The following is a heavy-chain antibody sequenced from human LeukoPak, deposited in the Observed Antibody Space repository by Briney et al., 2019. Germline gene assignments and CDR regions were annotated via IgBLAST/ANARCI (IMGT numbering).Heavy chain of an antibody. CDR1: GGTFSSYA. J-gene: IGHJ4*02. D-gene: IGHD3-10*01. Sequence: ASVKVSCKASGGTFSSYAISWVRQAPGQGLEWMGGIIPIFGTANYAQKFQGRVTITADKSTSKAYMELSSLRSEDTAVYYCAREPYGSGTRIDDYWGQGTLVTVSS. CDR2: IIPIFGTA. V-gene: IGHV1-69*06. CDR3: AREPYGSGTRIDDY.